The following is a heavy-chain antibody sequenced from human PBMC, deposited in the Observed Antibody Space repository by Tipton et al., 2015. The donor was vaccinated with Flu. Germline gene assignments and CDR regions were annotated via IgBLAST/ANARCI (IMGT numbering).Heavy chain of an antibody. CDR2: VYTSGTT. V-gene: IGHV4-4*07. D-gene: IGHD3-10*01. J-gene: IGHJ4*02. Sequence: TLSLTCNVSGGSISGYYWSWIRQPAGKGLEWIGRVYTSGTTNYNPSLRSRVTMSLDTSKNQFSLKLSSVTAADTAVYYCASFHPLWLNLFDYWGQGTLATVSS. CDR1: GGSISGYY. CDR3: ASFHPLWLNLFDY.